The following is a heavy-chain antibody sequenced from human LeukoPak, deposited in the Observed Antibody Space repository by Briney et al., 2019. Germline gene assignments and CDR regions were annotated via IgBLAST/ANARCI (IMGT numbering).Heavy chain of an antibody. Sequence: ASVKVSCKASGYTSTGYYMHWVRQAPGQGLEWMGWINPNSGGTNYAQKFQGRVTMTRDTSISTAYMELSRLRSDDTAVYYCARDPGYYYGMDVWGQGTMVTVSS. CDR3: ARDPGYYYGMDV. CDR1: GYTSTGYY. V-gene: IGHV1-2*02. J-gene: IGHJ6*02. CDR2: INPNSGGT.